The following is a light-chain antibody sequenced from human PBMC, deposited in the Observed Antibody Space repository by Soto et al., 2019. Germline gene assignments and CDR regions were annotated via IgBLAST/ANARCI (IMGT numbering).Light chain of an antibody. CDR2: DVS. J-gene: IGKJ5*01. CDR3: QQRSVWPPIT. V-gene: IGKV3-11*01. Sequence: EIILTQSPATLSLSPGERATLSCTASQSVAPYLLWYQQKPGQAPRLLIYDVSKRATGIPARFSGTGSGSDVTLTISSLEPEDYAVYFCQQRSVWPPITFGQGTRLEIK. CDR1: QSVAPY.